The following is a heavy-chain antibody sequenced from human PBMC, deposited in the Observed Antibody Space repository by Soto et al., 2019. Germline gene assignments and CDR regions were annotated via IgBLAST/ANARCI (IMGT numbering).Heavy chain of an antibody. D-gene: IGHD4-4*01. J-gene: IGHJ5*02. V-gene: IGHV1-2*02. CDR1: GYTFTVYY. CDR3: ARKHSLDYIRWGLDP. CDR2: INPKSDDT. Sequence: GASVKVSCKASGYTFTVYYIHWLRRAPGQGLEWMGRINPKSDDTNYAQKFQGRVTMTRDTSIDTAYLELTGLTSDDTATYYCARKHSLDYIRWGLDPWGQGTLVTVSS.